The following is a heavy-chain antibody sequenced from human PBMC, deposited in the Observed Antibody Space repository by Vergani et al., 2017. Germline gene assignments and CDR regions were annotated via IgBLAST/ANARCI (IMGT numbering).Heavy chain of an antibody. D-gene: IGHD3-10*01. J-gene: IGHJ4*02. Sequence: QVQLVQSGAEVKKPGTSVKVSCKASGYSFTSYDINWVRQATGQGLEWMGWLNPKSGNTGHAQKFQGRVTMTRNTSISTAYMELSSLRSDDTAVYYCARGITVVRGASGYWGLGTLVTVSS. CDR1: GYSFTSYD. CDR3: ARGITVVRGASGY. CDR2: LNPKSGNT. V-gene: IGHV1-8*01.